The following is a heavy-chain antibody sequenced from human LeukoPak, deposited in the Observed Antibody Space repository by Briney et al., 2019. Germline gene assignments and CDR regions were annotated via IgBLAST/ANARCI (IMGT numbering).Heavy chain of an antibody. CDR1: GGTFSSYA. D-gene: IGHD6-13*01. Sequence: RASVKVSCKASGGTFSSYAISWVRQAPGQGLEWMGRIIPILGIANYAQKFEGRVTITADKSTSTAYMELSSLRSEDTAVYYCAREISSSSWSVGWFDPWGQGTLVTVSP. V-gene: IGHV1-69*04. CDR3: AREISSSSWSVGWFDP. CDR2: IIPILGIA. J-gene: IGHJ5*02.